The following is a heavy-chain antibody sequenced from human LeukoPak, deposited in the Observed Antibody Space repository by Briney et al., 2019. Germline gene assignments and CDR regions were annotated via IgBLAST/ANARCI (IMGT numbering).Heavy chain of an antibody. D-gene: IGHD1-26*01. CDR2: ISGSGGST. J-gene: IGHJ6*03. Sequence: GGSLRLSCAASGFTFSSYAMSWVRQAPGKGLEWVSAISGSGGSTYYADSVKGRFTISRDNSKNTLYLQMNSLRAEDTAVYYCAKDDGGSYYIYYYYMDVWGKGTTVTISS. CDR1: GFTFSSYA. CDR3: AKDDGGSYYIYYYYMDV. V-gene: IGHV3-23*01.